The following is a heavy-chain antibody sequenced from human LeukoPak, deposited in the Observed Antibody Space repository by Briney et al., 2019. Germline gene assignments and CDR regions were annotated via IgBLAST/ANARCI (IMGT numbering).Heavy chain of an antibody. V-gene: IGHV1-18*01. CDR3: ARPLGTITKGLLGV. CDR1: GYTFTNYG. CDR2: ISADNGNT. Sequence: ASVTVSCKASGYTFTNYGINWVQQAPGPGLEWLGWISADNGNTKYAQKLQGRLTMTTDTSTSTAYMELRGLRSDDTAVYYCARPLGTITKGLLGVWGQGTTVTVSS. D-gene: IGHD3-10*01. J-gene: IGHJ6*02.